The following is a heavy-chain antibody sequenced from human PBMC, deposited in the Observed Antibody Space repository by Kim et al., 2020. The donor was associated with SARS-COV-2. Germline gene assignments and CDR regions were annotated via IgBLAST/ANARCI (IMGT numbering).Heavy chain of an antibody. J-gene: IGHJ5*02. Sequence: SETLSLTCAVSGGSISSGGYSWSWIQQPPGKGLEWIGYIYHSGSTYYNPSLKSRVTISVDRSKNQFSLKLSSVTAADTAVYYCARTGYSSSWYGNWFDPWGQGTLVTVSS. CDR3: ARTGYSSSWYGNWFDP. D-gene: IGHD6-13*01. V-gene: IGHV4-30-2*01. CDR2: IYHSGST. CDR1: GGSISSGGYS.